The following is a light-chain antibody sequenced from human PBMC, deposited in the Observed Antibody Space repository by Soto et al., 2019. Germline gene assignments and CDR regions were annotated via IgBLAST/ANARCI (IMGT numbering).Light chain of an antibody. Sequence: DIQMTQSPSTLSGSVGGRVTITCRASQTISSWLAWYQQKPGKAPKLLIYDVSTLDSGVPSRFSGSASGTEFTLTISSLESDDFATYYCQQYHRYSTFGQGTKVDIK. CDR3: QQYHRYST. V-gene: IGKV1-5*01. CDR1: QTISSW. CDR2: DVS. J-gene: IGKJ1*01.